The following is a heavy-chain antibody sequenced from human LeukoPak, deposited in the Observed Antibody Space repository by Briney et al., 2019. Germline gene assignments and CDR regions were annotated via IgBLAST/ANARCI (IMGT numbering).Heavy chain of an antibody. Sequence: GGSLRLSCAASGFTFSSYWMSWVRQAPGKGLEWVANIKQDGSEKYYVDSVKGRFTISRDNAKNSLYLQMNSLRAEDTAVYYCARDLFNDFWSGREYFDYWGQGTLVTVSS. CDR2: IKQDGSEK. J-gene: IGHJ4*02. CDR3: ARDLFNDFWSGREYFDY. D-gene: IGHD3-3*01. CDR1: GFTFSSYW. V-gene: IGHV3-7*01.